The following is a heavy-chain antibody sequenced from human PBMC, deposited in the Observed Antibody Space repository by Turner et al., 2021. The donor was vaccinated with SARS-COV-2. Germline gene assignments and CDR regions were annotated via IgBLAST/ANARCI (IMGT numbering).Heavy chain of an antibody. CDR2: FDAEEGQT. CDR1: GYSLSELA. D-gene: IGHD3-16*01. Sequence: QVQLVQSGAELKRPGASVKVSCAISGYSLSELAMYWVRQAPGKGLEWMGGFDAEEGQTIYAQKFRGRVTLTEDTTTDTAYMDLSSLTSEDTATYYCATYYDDGDLRYDFWGQGTLVTVSS. V-gene: IGHV1-24*01. J-gene: IGHJ4*02. CDR3: ATYYDDGDLRYDF.